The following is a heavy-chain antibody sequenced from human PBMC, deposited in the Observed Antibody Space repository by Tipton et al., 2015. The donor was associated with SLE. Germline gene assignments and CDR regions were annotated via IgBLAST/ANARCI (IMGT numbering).Heavy chain of an antibody. D-gene: IGHD5-18*01. Sequence: TLSLTCTVSGGSITSYYWSWIRQPAGKGLEWIGRIYTSGSTNYNPSLKSRVTISVDTSKNQFSLKLSSVTAADTAVYYCARGSYSYGLDYWGQGTLVTVSS. J-gene: IGHJ4*02. CDR1: GGSITSYY. V-gene: IGHV4-4*07. CDR3: ARGSYSYGLDY. CDR2: IYTSGST.